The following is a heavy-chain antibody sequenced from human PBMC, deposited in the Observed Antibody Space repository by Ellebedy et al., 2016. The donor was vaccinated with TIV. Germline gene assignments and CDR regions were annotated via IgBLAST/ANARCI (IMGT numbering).Heavy chain of an antibody. V-gene: IGHV4-34*01. CDR2: INHSGST. CDR1: GGSFSGYY. J-gene: IGHJ4*01. CDR3: ARGVKWGSSALDF. D-gene: IGHD1-26*01. Sequence: SETLSLTXAVYGGSFSGYYWSWIRQPPGKGLEWIGEINHSGSTNYNPSLKSRVTISVDTSKNQFSLKLSSVTAADTALYFCARGVKWGSSALDFWGHGILVSVS.